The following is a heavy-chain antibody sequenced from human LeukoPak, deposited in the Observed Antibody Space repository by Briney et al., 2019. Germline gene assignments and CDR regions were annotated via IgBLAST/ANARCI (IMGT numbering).Heavy chain of an antibody. Sequence: PSETLSLTCAVYGGSFSGYYWSWIRQPPGKGLEWIGEINHSGSTNYNPSLKSRVTISVDTSKNQFSLKLSSVTAADTAVYYCARFRLWSYIDYWGQGTLVTVSS. D-gene: IGHD4/OR15-4a*01. CDR2: INHSGST. J-gene: IGHJ4*02. CDR1: GGSFSGYY. CDR3: ARFRLWSYIDY. V-gene: IGHV4-34*01.